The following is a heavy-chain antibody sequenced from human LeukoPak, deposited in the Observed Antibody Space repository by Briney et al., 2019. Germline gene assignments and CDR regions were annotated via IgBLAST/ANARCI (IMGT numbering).Heavy chain of an antibody. CDR2: INPNSGGT. D-gene: IGHD3-10*01. Sequence: ASVKVSCKASGYTFTSYDINWVRQAPGQGLEWMGWINPNSGGTNYAQKFQGRVTMTRDTSISTAYMELSRLRSDDTAVYYCARDRTYYYGSGQAANWFDPWGQGTLVTVSS. V-gene: IGHV1-2*02. CDR3: ARDRTYYYGSGQAANWFDP. J-gene: IGHJ5*02. CDR1: GYTFTSYD.